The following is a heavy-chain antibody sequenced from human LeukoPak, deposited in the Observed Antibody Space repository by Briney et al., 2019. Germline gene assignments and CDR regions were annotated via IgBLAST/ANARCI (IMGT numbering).Heavy chain of an antibody. J-gene: IGHJ4*02. V-gene: IGHV1-18*01. D-gene: IGHD5-12*01. CDR3: ARGGVDIVATIPFDY. Sequence: ASVKVSCKASGYTFTSYGISWVRQAPGQGLEWMGWISAYNGNTNYAQKFQGRVTMTRNTSISTAYMELSSLRSEDTAVYYCARGGVDIVATIPFDYWGQGTLVTVSS. CDR1: GYTFTSYG. CDR2: ISAYNGNT.